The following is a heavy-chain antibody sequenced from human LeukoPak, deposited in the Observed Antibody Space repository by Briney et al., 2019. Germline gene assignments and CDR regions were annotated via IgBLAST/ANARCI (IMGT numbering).Heavy chain of an antibody. V-gene: IGHV4-39*01. Sequence: PSETLSLTCTVSGGSIRSSNYYWGWIRQPPGKGLEWIGTIYHNGGTYYNPSLQSRVTISVDTSKNQFSLKLNSVTAPGTGIYYCARRAVTGTGVDAFDIWGQGTMVTVSS. CDR2: IYHNGGT. J-gene: IGHJ3*02. D-gene: IGHD6-19*01. CDR3: ARRAVTGTGVDAFDI. CDR1: GGSIRSSNYY.